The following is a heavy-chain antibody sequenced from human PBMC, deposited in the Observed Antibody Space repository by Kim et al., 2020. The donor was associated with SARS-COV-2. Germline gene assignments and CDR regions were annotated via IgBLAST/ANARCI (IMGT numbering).Heavy chain of an antibody. J-gene: IGHJ4*02. CDR2: IKGDGRDK. CDR1: GFTFSSYW. Sequence: GGSLRLSCAASGFTFSSYWMTWVRQAPGKGLEWVANIKGDGRDKNYMDSVKGRFTISRDNAKNSVYVQMNSLRVEDTAVYYCAKEHWGPEYWGQGILVIVSS. D-gene: IGHD7-27*01. V-gene: IGHV3-7*01. CDR3: AKEHWGPEY.